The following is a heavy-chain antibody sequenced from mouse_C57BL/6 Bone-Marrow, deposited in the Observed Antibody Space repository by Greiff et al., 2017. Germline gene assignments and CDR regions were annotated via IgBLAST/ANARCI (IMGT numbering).Heavy chain of an antibody. J-gene: IGHJ3*01. CDR3: ARRDDYAWFAY. Sequence: EVKLMESGGDLVKPGGSLKLSCAASGFTFSSYGMSWVRQTPDKRLEWVATISSGGSYTYYPDSVKGRFTISRDNAKNTLYLRMSSLKSEDTAMYYCARRDDYAWFAYWGQGTLVTVSA. D-gene: IGHD2-4*01. CDR1: GFTFSSYG. CDR2: ISSGGSYT. V-gene: IGHV5-6*02.